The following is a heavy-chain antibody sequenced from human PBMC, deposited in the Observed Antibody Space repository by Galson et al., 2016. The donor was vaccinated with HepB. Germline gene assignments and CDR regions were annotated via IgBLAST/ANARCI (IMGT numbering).Heavy chain of an antibody. D-gene: IGHD3-3*02. J-gene: IGHJ4*02. Sequence: SLRLSCAASGFTFSNYWMSWVRQPPGKGLEWVGNIKRDGSEKYYVDSEKGRFTISRDNSKNTVSLQMNRLRGDDTAVYYCAKGSILDDWGQGTLVTVSS. CDR2: IKRDGSEK. CDR3: AKGSILDD. V-gene: IGHV3-7*03. CDR1: GFTFSNYW.